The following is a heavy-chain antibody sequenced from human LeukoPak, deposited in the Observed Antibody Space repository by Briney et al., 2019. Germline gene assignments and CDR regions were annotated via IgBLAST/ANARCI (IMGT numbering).Heavy chain of an antibody. Sequence: RASVTVSCKASGYTFTSYYMHWVRQAPGQGLEWMGIINPSGGSTSYAQKFQGRVTMTRDTSTSTVYMELSSLRSEDTAVYYCARVPDHYYDSSGYYDYWGQGTLVTVSS. CDR1: GYTFTSYY. CDR2: INPSGGST. J-gene: IGHJ4*02. CDR3: ARVPDHYYDSSGYYDY. V-gene: IGHV1-46*01. D-gene: IGHD3-22*01.